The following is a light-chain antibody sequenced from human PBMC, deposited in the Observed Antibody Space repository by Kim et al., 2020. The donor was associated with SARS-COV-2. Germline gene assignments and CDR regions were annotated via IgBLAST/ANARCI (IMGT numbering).Light chain of an antibody. CDR2: LNSDGSH. V-gene: IGLV4-69*02. J-gene: IGLJ2*01. CDR3: QTWGTGITL. Sequence: ASVKLTCNLSSGHSNYAIAWHQQQPEKGPRYLIKLNSDGSHNKGDGIPDRFSGSSSGTERYLTISSLQSEDEADYYCQTWGTGITLFGGGTQLTVL. CDR1: SGHSNYA.